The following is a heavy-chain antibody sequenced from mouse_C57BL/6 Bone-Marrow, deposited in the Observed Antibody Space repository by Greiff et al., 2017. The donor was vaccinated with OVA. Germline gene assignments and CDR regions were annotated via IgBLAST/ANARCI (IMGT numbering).Heavy chain of an antibody. J-gene: IGHJ3*01. CDR2: IDPENGDP. V-gene: IGHV14-4*01. CDR3: TTSCPSWFAY. CDR1: GFNIKDDY. Sequence: EVQLQQSGAELVRPGASVKLSCTASGFNIKDDYMHWVKQRPEQGLEWIGWIDPENGDPEYASKFQGKATITADTSSNTAYLQLSSLTSEDTAVYYCTTSCPSWFAYWGQGTLVTVSA.